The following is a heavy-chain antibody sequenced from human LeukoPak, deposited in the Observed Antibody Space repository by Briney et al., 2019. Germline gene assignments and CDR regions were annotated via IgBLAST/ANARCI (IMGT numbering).Heavy chain of an antibody. V-gene: IGHV4-59*01. Sequence: PSETLSLTCTVSGGSISNYYWSWIRQPPGKGLEWIGYIYYSGSTNYNPSLKSRVTISVDTSKNQFSLKLSSVTAADTAVYYCARGEWELLSWFDPWGQGTLVTVSS. D-gene: IGHD1-26*01. CDR2: IYYSGST. J-gene: IGHJ5*02. CDR1: GGSISNYY. CDR3: ARGEWELLSWFDP.